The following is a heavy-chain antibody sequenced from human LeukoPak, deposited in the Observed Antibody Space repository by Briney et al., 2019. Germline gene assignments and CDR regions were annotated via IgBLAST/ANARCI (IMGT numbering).Heavy chain of an antibody. J-gene: IGHJ2*01. Sequence: ASVKVSCKASGYTFTNYGINWVRQDPGQGLEWMGWISGYNGNTNYAQKLQGRVTMTTDTSTSTAYMELRSLRSDDTAVYYCARVSILNEPYWYFDLWGRGTLVTVSS. CDR1: GYTFTNYG. CDR3: ARVSILNEPYWYFDL. D-gene: IGHD2/OR15-2a*01. V-gene: IGHV1-18*01. CDR2: ISGYNGNT.